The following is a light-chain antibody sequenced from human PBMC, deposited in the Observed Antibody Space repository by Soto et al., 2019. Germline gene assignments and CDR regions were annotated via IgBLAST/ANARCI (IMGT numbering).Light chain of an antibody. J-gene: IGKJ4*01. Sequence: DFQMTQSPSTLSASVGDRVTITCRASQNIRSRLAWFQQKPGKAPKLLIYDASSLESGVPSRFSGSGSGTDFTLTISSLQPEEFATYSCQQTYRTPLTVGGGTKVDIK. CDR1: QNIRSR. CDR2: DAS. CDR3: QQTYRTPLT. V-gene: IGKV1-5*01.